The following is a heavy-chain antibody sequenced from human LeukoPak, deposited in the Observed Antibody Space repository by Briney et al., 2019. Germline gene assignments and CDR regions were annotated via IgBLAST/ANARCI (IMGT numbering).Heavy chain of an antibody. CDR2: ISTSSSYI. J-gene: IGHJ4*01. CDR3: AREDGGAAQTTFDY. D-gene: IGHD3-16*01. V-gene: IGHV3-21*01. CDR1: GFTFSSYS. Sequence: GGSLRLSCAASGFTFSSYSMNWVRQAPGKGLEWVSSISTSSSYINYADSAKGRFTISRDKAKKSLYLQMNSLRAEDTAVYYCAREDGGAAQTTFDYWGQGTLVTVSS.